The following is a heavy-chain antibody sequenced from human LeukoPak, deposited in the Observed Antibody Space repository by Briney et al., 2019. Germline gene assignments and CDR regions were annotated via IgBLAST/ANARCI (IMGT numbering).Heavy chain of an antibody. D-gene: IGHD1-26*01. J-gene: IGHJ4*02. Sequence: SVTLSLTCTVSGGSISSSSYYWRWIRQPPGRGLEGIGSINYSGSTYYNPSPKSRVTISVNTSKNQFSLNLSSVTAADTAVYYYARDSGSYSNWGQGTLVTVSS. CDR1: GGSISSSSYY. V-gene: IGHV4-39*07. CDR3: ARDSGSYSN. CDR2: INYSGST.